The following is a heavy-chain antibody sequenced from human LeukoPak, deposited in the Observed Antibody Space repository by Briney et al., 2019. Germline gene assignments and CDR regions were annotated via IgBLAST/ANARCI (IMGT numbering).Heavy chain of an antibody. CDR3: ARDFTSGYPFYFEY. V-gene: IGHV1-2*02. CDR1: GYTFTGYF. J-gene: IGHJ4*02. CDR2: INPNSGGT. Sequence: GASVKVSCKASGYTFTGYFMHWVRQAPGQGLEWMGWINPNSGGTKYAQKFQGRVTMTRDMSTSTVYMELSSLRSEDTAVYYCARDFTSGYPFYFEYWGQGTLVTVSS. D-gene: IGHD5-18*01.